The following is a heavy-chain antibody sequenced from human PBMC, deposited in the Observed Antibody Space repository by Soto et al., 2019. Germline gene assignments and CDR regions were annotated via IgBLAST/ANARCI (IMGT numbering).Heavy chain of an antibody. CDR2: ISDSGGST. CDR3: ARIIVPAAIWNAFDI. D-gene: IGHD2-2*01. J-gene: IGHJ3*02. CDR1: GITFSSYA. Sequence: VGSLRLSCEASGITFSSYAMNWVRQAPGKGLKWVSVISDSGGSTYYADSVKGRFTISRDNSKNTLYLQMNSLRAEDTAVYYCARIIVPAAIWNAFDIWGQGT. V-gene: IGHV3-23*01.